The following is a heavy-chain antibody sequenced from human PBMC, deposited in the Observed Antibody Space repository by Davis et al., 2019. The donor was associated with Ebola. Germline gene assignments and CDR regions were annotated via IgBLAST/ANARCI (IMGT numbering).Heavy chain of an antibody. D-gene: IGHD5-12*01. CDR2: IIPIFGTA. J-gene: IGHJ6*02. CDR1: GYTFTSYA. Sequence: AASVKVSCKASGYTFTSYAISWVRQAPGQGLEWMGGIIPIFGTANYAQKFQGRVTITADESTSTAYMELSSLRSEDTAVYYCARGTAKSIVATITHYYYGMDVWGQGTTVTVSS. CDR3: ARGTAKSIVATITHYYYGMDV. V-gene: IGHV1-69*13.